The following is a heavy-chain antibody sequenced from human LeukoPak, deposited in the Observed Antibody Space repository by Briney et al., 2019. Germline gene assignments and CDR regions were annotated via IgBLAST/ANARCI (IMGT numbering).Heavy chain of an antibody. V-gene: IGHV4-61*02. CDR1: GGSISSGSYY. CDR2: IYTSGST. J-gene: IGHJ4*02. CDR3: ARDIDY. Sequence: SETLSLTCTVSGGSISSGSYYWSWIRQPAGKGLEWIGRIYTSGSTNYNPSLKSRVTISVDTSKNQFSLKLSSVTAADTAVYYCARDIDYWGQGTLVTVPS.